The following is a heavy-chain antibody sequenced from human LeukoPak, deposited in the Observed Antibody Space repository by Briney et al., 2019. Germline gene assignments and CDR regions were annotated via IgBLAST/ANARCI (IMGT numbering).Heavy chain of an antibody. CDR1: GFTFGDYA. V-gene: IGHV3-49*03. CDR3: TRDGPIAAADY. J-gene: IGHJ4*02. Sequence: GGSLRLSCTASGFTFGDYAMSWFRQAPGKGLEWVGFIRSKASGGTTEYAASVKGRFTISRDDSKSIAYQQMNSLKTEDTAVYYCTRDGPIAAADYWGQGTLVTVSS. CDR2: IRSKASGGTT. D-gene: IGHD6-13*01.